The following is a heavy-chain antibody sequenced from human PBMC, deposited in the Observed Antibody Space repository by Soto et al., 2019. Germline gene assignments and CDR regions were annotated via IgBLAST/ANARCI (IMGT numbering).Heavy chain of an antibody. D-gene: IGHD6-19*01. J-gene: IGHJ6*02. CDR3: TRAPPVAVYGMDV. V-gene: IGHV3-33*01. CDR1: GFTFSSYV. Sequence: QVQLVEFGGGVVQPGRSLRLSCAVSGFTFSSYVMHWVRQAPGKGLEWVAVIWYDGSNKYYADSVKGRFTISRDNSKNTLYLQLNSLRVADTAVYYCTRAPPVAVYGMDVWGQGTTVTVSS. CDR2: IWYDGSNK.